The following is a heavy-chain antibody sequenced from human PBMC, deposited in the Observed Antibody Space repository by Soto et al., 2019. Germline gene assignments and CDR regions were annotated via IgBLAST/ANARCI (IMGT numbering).Heavy chain of an antibody. V-gene: IGHV3-7*03. CDR3: ARVAQRYCSGDSCQRPSWFDP. J-gene: IGHJ5*02. D-gene: IGHD2-15*01. CDR2: IKQAGSEK. CDR1: GFTFSSYW. Sequence: EVQLVESGGGLVQPGGSLRLSCAASGFTFSSYWMSWVRQAPGKGLEWVANIKQAGSEKYYVDSVKGRFTISRDNAKNTLELQLSSLGAEETAVYYCARVAQRYCSGDSCQRPSWFDPWGDGALVTVSS.